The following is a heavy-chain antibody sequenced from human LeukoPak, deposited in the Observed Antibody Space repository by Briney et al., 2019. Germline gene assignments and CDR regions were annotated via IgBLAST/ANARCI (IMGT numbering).Heavy chain of an antibody. Sequence: GGSLRLSCAASGFAFNSYAMSWVRQAPGKGLEWVSAISGSGGSTYYADSVKGRFTISRDNSKNTLYLQMNSLRAEDTAVYYCAKVKGADIVVVVAASEPPDAFDIWGQGTMVTVSS. J-gene: IGHJ3*02. D-gene: IGHD2-15*01. V-gene: IGHV3-23*01. CDR1: GFAFNSYA. CDR3: AKVKGADIVVVVAASEPPDAFDI. CDR2: ISGSGGST.